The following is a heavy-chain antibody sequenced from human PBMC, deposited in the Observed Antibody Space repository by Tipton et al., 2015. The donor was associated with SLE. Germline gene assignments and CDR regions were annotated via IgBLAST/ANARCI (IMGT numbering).Heavy chain of an antibody. CDR2: IKQDGSEI. CDR1: GGSISSYY. Sequence: LSLTCTVSGGSISSYYWSWIRQPPGKGLEWMANIKQDGSEIHYVDSVKGRFTISRDNAKNSLYLQMNSLRAEDTAVYYCARDGSGSYYAYWGQGALVTVSS. D-gene: IGHD1-26*01. J-gene: IGHJ4*02. CDR3: ARDGSGSYYAY. V-gene: IGHV3-7*01.